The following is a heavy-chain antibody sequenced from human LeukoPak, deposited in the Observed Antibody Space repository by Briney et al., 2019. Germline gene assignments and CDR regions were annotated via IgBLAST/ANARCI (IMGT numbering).Heavy chain of an antibody. CDR3: ATTQRALFDGYNTGGY. CDR2: IYYSGST. J-gene: IGHJ4*02. V-gene: IGHV4-31*03. CDR1: GGSISSGGYY. D-gene: IGHD5-24*01. Sequence: SQTLSLTCTVSGGSISSGGYYWSWIRQHPGKGLEWIGYIYYSGSTYYNPSLKSRVTISVDTSKNQFSLKLSSETAADTAVYYCATTQRALFDGYNTGGYWGQGTLVTVSS.